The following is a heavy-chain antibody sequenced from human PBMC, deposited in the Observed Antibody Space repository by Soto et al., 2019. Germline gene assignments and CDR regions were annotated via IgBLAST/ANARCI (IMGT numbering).Heavy chain of an antibody. CDR1: GFTFSNAW. CDR2: IKSKTDGGTT. V-gene: IGHV3-15*01. CDR3: TPDLRYSSSWFDY. J-gene: IGHJ4*02. Sequence: GGSLRLSCAASGFTFSNAWMSWVRQAPGKGLEWVGRIKSKTDGGTTDYAATVKGRFTISRDDSKNTLYLQMNSLKTEDTAVYYCTPDLRYSSSWFDYWGQGTLVTVSS. D-gene: IGHD6-13*01.